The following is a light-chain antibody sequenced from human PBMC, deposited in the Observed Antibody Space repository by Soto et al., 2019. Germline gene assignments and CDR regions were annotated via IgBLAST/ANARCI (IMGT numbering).Light chain of an antibody. CDR2: GAS. CDR3: QKYGKAPRT. J-gene: IGKJ1*01. CDR1: QSLSSTY. Sequence: EIVLTQSPGTLSLSPGERASLSCRASQSLSSTYLAWYQQKPGQAPRLLIYGASSRATGIPDRFRGSGSGTDFTLTISRLEPEDFAVYYCQKYGKAPRTFGQGTKVE. V-gene: IGKV3-20*01.